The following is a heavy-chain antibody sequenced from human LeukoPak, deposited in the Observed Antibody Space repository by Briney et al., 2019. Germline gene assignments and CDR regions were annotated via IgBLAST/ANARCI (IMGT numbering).Heavy chain of an antibody. J-gene: IGHJ4*02. Sequence: GGSLRLSCAASGFTVSSNYMSWVRQAPGKGLEWVSVIYTGGSTHYADSVKGRFTISRDNSKNTLYLQMNSLRAEDTAVYYCAKTPIVVVIRSEPYFDYWGQGTLVTVSS. CDR3: AKTPIVVVIRSEPYFDY. CDR2: IYTGGST. CDR1: GFTVSSNY. D-gene: IGHD3-22*01. V-gene: IGHV3-66*01.